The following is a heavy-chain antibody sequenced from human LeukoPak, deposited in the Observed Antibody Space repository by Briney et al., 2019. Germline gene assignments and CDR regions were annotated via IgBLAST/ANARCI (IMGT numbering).Heavy chain of an antibody. D-gene: IGHD6-13*01. J-gene: IGHJ5*02. CDR2: IWYNTSNK. V-gene: IGHV3-33*01. CDR3: ARDLAAAGTWFDP. Sequence: GGSLRLSCAASGFTFSSYGMHWVRQAPGKGLEWVAVIWYNTSNKYYADSVKGRFTISRDNSKNTLYLQMNSLRAEDTAVYYCARDLAAAGTWFDPWGQGTLVTVSS. CDR1: GFTFSSYG.